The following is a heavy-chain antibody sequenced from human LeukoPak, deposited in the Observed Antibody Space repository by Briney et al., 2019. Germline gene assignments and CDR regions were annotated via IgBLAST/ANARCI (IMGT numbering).Heavy chain of an antibody. D-gene: IGHD3-3*01. V-gene: IGHV3-7*03. J-gene: IGHJ4*02. Sequence: GGSLRLSYVASGFTFGKYWMSWVRQAPGKGLEWVANIKLDGSEKNYVDSVKGRFTISRDNTKNSLYLQMNSLRAEDTAVFYCARDQYDTWSRRGNFDSWGQGTLVIVSS. CDR1: GFTFGKYW. CDR3: ARDQYDTWSRRGNFDS. CDR2: IKLDGSEK.